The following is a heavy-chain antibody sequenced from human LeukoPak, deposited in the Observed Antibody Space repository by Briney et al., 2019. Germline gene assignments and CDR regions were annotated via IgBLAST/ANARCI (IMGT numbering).Heavy chain of an antibody. V-gene: IGHV3-23*01. J-gene: IGHJ4*02. CDR3: ARDFSGYYYELEYFDY. CDR2: ISGSGGST. D-gene: IGHD3-22*01. Sequence: SSETLSLTCTVSGGSIRSSSYYWGWIRQAPGKGLEWVSAISGSGGSTYYADSVKGRSTISRDNSKNTLYLQMNSLRAEDTAVYYCARDFSGYYYELEYFDYWGQGTLVTVSS. CDR1: GGSIRSSSYY.